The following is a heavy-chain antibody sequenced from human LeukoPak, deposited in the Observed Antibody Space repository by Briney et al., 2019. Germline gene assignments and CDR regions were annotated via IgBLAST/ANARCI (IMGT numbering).Heavy chain of an antibody. D-gene: IGHD6-19*01. CDR3: ARQHTRIEVLALLDL. Sequence: SETLSLTCSVSGGSINSGRYYWVWIRQPPGKGLEWIGSIDYSGTTYYNPSLKIRVTISVDTYKNQFSLKLSSVTAADTALYYCARQHTRIEVLALLDLWGHGTLVTVSS. CDR2: IDYSGTT. CDR1: GGSINSGRYY. J-gene: IGHJ5*02. V-gene: IGHV4-39*01.